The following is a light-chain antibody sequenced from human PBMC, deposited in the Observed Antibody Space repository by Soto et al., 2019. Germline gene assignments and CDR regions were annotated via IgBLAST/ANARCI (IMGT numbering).Light chain of an antibody. V-gene: IGLV2-8*01. J-gene: IGLJ2*01. CDR1: SSDVGDYNF. CDR2: EVN. Sequence: QSALTQPPSASGSPGQSVTISCTGTSSDVGDYNFVSWYQQHPGKAPKVMIYEVNKRPSGVPDRFSGSKSGNTASLTVSGLQAEDEADYYYSSYAGSNNSVFGGGTKLTVL. CDR3: SSYAGSNNSV.